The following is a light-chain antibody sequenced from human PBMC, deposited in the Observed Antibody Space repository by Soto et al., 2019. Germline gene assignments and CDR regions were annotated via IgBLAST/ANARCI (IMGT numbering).Light chain of an antibody. CDR1: SSNIGNNA. Sequence: QSALTQPPSVSEAPRQRVTISCSGSSSNIGNNAVNWYQQLPGKAPKLLIYYDDLLPSGVSDRFSGSKSGTSASLAISGLQSEDEADYYCAAWDDSLNGQVLGGGTKLTVL. J-gene: IGLJ2*01. CDR2: YDD. V-gene: IGLV1-36*01. CDR3: AAWDDSLNGQV.